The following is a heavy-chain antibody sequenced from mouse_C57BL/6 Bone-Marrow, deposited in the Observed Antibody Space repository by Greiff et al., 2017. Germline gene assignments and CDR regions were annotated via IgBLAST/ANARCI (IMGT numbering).Heavy chain of an antibody. CDR1: GYTFTSYW. D-gene: IGHD2-5*01. V-gene: IGHV1-55*01. CDR2: IYLGCGST. CDR3: ARPYYSKYWDFDV. J-gene: IGHJ1*03. Sequence: QVQLQQPGAELVKPGASVKMSCKASGYTFTSYWLTWVKQRPGQGLEWIGDIYLGCGSTNYHEKFKSTATLAVDTSSSTAYMPLSTLTAEDSAVYNCARPYYSKYWDFDVWGTGTTGTVSS.